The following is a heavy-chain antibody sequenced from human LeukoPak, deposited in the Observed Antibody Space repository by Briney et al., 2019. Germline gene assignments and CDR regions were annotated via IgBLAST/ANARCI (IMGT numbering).Heavy chain of an antibody. CDR1: GGSISSYY. D-gene: IGHD6-19*01. Sequence: SETLSLTCTVSGGSISSYYWSWIRQPPGKGLEWIGYIYYSGSTNYNPPLKSRVTISVGTSKNQFSLKLSSVTAADTAVYYCARDRTGIAVAGTDHYYMDVWGKGTTVTISS. J-gene: IGHJ6*03. V-gene: IGHV4-59*01. CDR3: ARDRTGIAVAGTDHYYMDV. CDR2: IYYSGST.